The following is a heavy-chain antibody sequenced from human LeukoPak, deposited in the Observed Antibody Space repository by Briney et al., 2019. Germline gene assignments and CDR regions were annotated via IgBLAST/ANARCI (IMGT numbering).Heavy chain of an antibody. CDR2: INHSGST. D-gene: IGHD2-15*01. Sequence: SETLSLTCAVYGGSFSGYYWSWVRQPPGKGLEWIGEINHSGSTNYNPSLKSRVTISVDTSKNQFSLKLSSVTAADTAVYYCARSVEGYCSGGSCYSYYYYMDVWGKGTTVTVSS. V-gene: IGHV4-34*01. J-gene: IGHJ6*03. CDR3: ARSVEGYCSGGSCYSYYYYMDV. CDR1: GGSFSGYY.